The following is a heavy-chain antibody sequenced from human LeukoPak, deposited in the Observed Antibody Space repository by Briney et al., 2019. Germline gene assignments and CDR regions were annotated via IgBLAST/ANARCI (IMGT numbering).Heavy chain of an antibody. CDR1: GYTFTSYY. CDR2: INPSGGST. V-gene: IGHV1-46*01. CDR3: ARGLSGDSSGYWESDAFDI. Sequence: ASVKVSCKASGYTFTSYYMHWVRQAPGQGLEWMGIINPSGGSTSYAQKFQGRVTMTRDKSTSTVYMELSSLRSEDTAAYYCARGLSGDSSGYWESDAFDIWGQGTMVTVSS. J-gene: IGHJ3*02. D-gene: IGHD3-22*01.